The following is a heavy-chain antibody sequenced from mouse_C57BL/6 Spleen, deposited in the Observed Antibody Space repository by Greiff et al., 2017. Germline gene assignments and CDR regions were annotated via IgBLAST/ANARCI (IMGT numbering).Heavy chain of an antibody. J-gene: IGHJ4*01. CDR2: SRNNANDYTT. CDR3: ARDKYYYAMDY. V-gene: IGHV7-1*01. Sequence: EVKLMESGGGLVQSGRSLRLSCATSGFTFSDFYMEWVRQAPGKGLEWIAASRNNANDYTTEYSASVKGRFIVARDTAQSILYLLMNALRAEDTAIYYCARDKYYYAMDYWGQGTSVTVSS. CDR1: GFTFSDFY.